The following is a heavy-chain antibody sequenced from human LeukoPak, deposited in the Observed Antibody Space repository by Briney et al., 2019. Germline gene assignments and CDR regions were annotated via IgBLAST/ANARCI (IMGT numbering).Heavy chain of an antibody. D-gene: IGHD2-2*01. J-gene: IGHJ5*02. CDR2: IYYSGDT. V-gene: IGHV4-39*07. CDR1: GGSVSSSTYY. Sequence: SETLSLTCTVSGGSVSSSTYYWGWIRQPPGKGLEWIGSIYYSGDTYYNPSLKSRVTISVDTSKNQFSLKLSSVTAADTAVYYCARDRYCSSTSCYGGFDPWGQGTLVTVSS. CDR3: ARDRYCSSTSCYGGFDP.